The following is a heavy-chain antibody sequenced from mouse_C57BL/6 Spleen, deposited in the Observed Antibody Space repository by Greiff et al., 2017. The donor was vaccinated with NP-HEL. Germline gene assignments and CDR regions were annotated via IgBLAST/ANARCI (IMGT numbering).Heavy chain of an antibody. D-gene: IGHD3-2*02. J-gene: IGHJ4*01. CDR3: ARPDSSGYDYAMDY. CDR1: GFTFSDYG. CDR2: ISSGSSTI. V-gene: IGHV5-17*01. Sequence: EVMLVESGGGLVKPGGSLKLSCAASGFTFSDYGMHWVRQAPEKGLEWVAYISSGSSTIYYADTVKGRFTISRDNAKNTLFLQMTSLRSEDTAMYYCARPDSSGYDYAMDYWGQGTSVTVSS.